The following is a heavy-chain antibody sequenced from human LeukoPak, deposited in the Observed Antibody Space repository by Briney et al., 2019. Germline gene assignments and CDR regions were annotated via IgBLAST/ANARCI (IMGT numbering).Heavy chain of an antibody. V-gene: IGHV3-30*02. CDR3: AKDRKLWFGELFYYFDY. Sequence: GGSLRLSCAASGFTFSSYGMRWVRQAPGKGLEWVAFIRYDGSNKYYADSVKGRFTISRDNSKNTLYLQMNSLRAEDTAVYYCAKDRKLWFGELFYYFDYWGQGTLVTVSS. CDR2: IRYDGSNK. D-gene: IGHD3-10*01. J-gene: IGHJ4*02. CDR1: GFTFSSYG.